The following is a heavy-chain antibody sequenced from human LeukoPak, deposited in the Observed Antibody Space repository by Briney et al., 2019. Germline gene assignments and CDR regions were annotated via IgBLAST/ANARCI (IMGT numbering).Heavy chain of an antibody. CDR3: ARGRGYYNTTSSYYTYYFDY. CDR2: INPSGGST. D-gene: IGHD3-22*01. J-gene: IGHJ4*02. V-gene: IGHV1-46*01. Sequence: ASVKVSCKASGYSFTNYYMYWVRQAPGQGLEWMGVINPSGGSTSYAQEFQGRVILTRDTSTSAVYMELSSLRSEDTAEYYCARGRGYYNTTSSYYTYYFDYWGQGTLVTVSS. CDR1: GYSFTNYY.